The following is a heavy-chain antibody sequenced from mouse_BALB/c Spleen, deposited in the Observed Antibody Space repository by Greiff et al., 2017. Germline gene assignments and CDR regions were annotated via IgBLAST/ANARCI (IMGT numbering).Heavy chain of an antibody. D-gene: IGHD2-3*01. J-gene: IGHJ4*01. CDR3: ARDARGGYYENYAMDY. CDR1: GFTFSDFY. V-gene: IGHV7-1*02. CDR2: SRNKANDYTT. Sequence: EVKLMESGGGLVQPGGSLRLSCATSGFTFSDFYMEWVRQPPGKRLEWIAASRNKANDYTTEYSASVKGRFIVSRDTSQSILYLQMNALRAEDTAIYYCARDARGGYYENYAMDYWGQGTSVTVSS.